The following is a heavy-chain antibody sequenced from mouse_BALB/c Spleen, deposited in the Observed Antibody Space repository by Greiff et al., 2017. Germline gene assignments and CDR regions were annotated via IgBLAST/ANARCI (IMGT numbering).Heavy chain of an antibody. CDR1: GFSLTSYG. CDR2: IWSGGST. D-gene: IGHD1-1*01. CDR3: ARGDYYGSSYGGFAY. Sequence: VKLMESGPGLVQPSQSLSITCTVSGFSLTSYGVHWVRQSPGKGLEWLGVIWSGGSTDYNAAFISRLSISKDNSKSQVFFKMNSLQADDTAIYYCARGDYYGSSYGGFAYWGQGTLVTVSA. V-gene: IGHV2-4-1*01. J-gene: IGHJ3*01.